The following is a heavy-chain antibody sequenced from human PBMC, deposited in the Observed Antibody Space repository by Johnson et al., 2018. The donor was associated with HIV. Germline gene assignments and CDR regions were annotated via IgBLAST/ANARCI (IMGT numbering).Heavy chain of an antibody. D-gene: IGHD5-24*01. CDR1: GLIVSSSY. Sequence: VQLVESGGGLIQPGGSLRLSCAASGLIVSSSYMTWVRQGPGKGLEWVSVTYSGGSTYYADPVKGRFTIPRTNSKNPLYLQINSLRAEDTAVYYCASATVMATLSLGPWYPFDIWGQGTMVTVSS. V-gene: IGHV3-53*01. CDR2: TYSGGST. CDR3: ASATVMATLSLGPWYPFDI. J-gene: IGHJ3*02.